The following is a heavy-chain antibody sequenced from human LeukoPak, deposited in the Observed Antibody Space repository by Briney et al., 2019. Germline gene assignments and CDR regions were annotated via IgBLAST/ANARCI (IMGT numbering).Heavy chain of an antibody. CDR1: ESIVSGNY. CDR2: IYTGGGT. V-gene: IGHV3-66*01. J-gene: IGHJ3*02. Sequence: GGSLRLSRAASESIVSGNYMTWVRQAPGKGLEWLSVIYTGGGTYYADSVKGRFTISRDTSKTTVYLQMNSLRGDDTAIYYCAHYDFWSGHALDIWGQGTMVTVSS. CDR3: AHYDFWSGHALDI. D-gene: IGHD3-3*01.